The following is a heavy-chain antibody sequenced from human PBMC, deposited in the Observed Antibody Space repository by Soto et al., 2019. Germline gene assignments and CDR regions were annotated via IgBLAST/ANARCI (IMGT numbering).Heavy chain of an antibody. CDR3: ARDPIPANRGYSYGFAGSFDY. V-gene: IGHV4-61*01. D-gene: IGHD5-18*01. J-gene: IGHJ4*02. Sequence: PSETLSLTCTVSGGSVSSGSYYWSWIRQPPGKGLEWIGYIYYSGSTNYNPSLKSRVTISVDTSKNQFSLKLSSVTAADTAVYYCARDPIPANRGYSYGFAGSFDYWGQGTLVTVSS. CDR1: GGSVSSGSYY. CDR2: IYYSGST.